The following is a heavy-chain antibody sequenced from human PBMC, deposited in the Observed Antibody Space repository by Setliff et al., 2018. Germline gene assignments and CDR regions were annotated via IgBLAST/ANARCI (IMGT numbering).Heavy chain of an antibody. CDR2: VTIYNGNT. CDR3: ARVESMVRGKNILRHFDY. Sequence: GASVKVSCKASGYTFSNYGVTWVRQAPGQGLEWMGWVTIYNGNTKYAQNLQGRLTLNTDISTSTAYLELGSLTTDDTAVYYCARVESMVRGKNILRHFDYWGQGIQVTVSS. D-gene: IGHD3-10*01. J-gene: IGHJ4*02. V-gene: IGHV1-18*01. CDR1: GYTFSNYG.